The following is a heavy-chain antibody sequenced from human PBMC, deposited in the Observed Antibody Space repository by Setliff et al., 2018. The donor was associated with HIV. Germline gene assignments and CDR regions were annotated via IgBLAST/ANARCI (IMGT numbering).Heavy chain of an antibody. CDR2: VYHTGST. V-gene: IGHV4-38-2*02. D-gene: IGHD2-2*01. J-gene: IGHJ4*02. CDR1: GYSMSSGYY. Sequence: SETLSLTWRVSGYSMSSGYYWGWIRQPPGKGLEWIGNVYHTGSTYYNPSLKSRVTISVDTSKNQFSLKLSSVIAADTAVYYCARHAAGPDGPFDYWGQGTLVTVSS. CDR3: ARHAAGPDGPFDY.